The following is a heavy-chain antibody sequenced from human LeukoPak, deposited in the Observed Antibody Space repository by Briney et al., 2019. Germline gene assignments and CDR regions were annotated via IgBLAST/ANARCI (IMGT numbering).Heavy chain of an antibody. CDR2: INPSGGST. D-gene: IGHD6-13*01. V-gene: IGHV1-46*01. CDR3: ARAHRAAAGTWFDY. Sequence: ASVKVSCKASGYTFISYYMHWVRQAPGQGLEWMGIINPSGGSTSYAQKFQGRATMTRDTSTSTVYMELSSLRSEDTAFYYCARAHRAAAGTWFDYWGRGTLVTVSS. CDR1: GYTFISYY. J-gene: IGHJ4*02.